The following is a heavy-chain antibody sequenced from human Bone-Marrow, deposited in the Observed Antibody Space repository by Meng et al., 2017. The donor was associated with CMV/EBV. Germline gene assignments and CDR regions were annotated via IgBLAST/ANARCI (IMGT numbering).Heavy chain of an antibody. Sequence: GESLKISCAASGFTFSGSAMHWVRQASGKGLEWVGRIRSKANRYATAYAASVKGRFTISRDDTKNTAYLQMNSLKTEDTAVYYSTRPSPYGSYSFQVSEKTDYWGQGTLVTVSS. CDR3: TRPSPYGSYSFQVSEKTDY. V-gene: IGHV3-73*01. D-gene: IGHD1-26*01. CDR1: GFTFSGSA. CDR2: IRSKANRYAT. J-gene: IGHJ4*02.